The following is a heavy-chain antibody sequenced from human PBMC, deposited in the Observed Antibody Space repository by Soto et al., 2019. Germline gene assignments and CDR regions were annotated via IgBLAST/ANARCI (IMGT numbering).Heavy chain of an antibody. CDR3: ARDNRRLAFDI. J-gene: IGHJ3*02. CDR1: GGSISSGGYY. Sequence: SETLSLTCTVSGGSISSGGYYWSWIRQHPGKGLEWIGYIYYSGSTYYNPSLKSRVTISVDTSKNQFSLKLSSVTAADTAVYYCARDNRRLAFDIWGQGTTVTVSS. CDR2: IYYSGST. D-gene: IGHD6-25*01. V-gene: IGHV4-31*03.